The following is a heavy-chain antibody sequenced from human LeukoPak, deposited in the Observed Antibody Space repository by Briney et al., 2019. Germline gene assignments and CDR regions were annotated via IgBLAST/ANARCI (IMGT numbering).Heavy chain of an antibody. CDR1: GFTYSSYA. CDR2: ISGSGDT. Sequence: GGSLRLSCAVSGFTYSSYAMSWVRQAPGKGLKGVSTISGSGDTYYVDSVKGRFTISRDNSKNTLYLQMNSLRAEDTAVYYCAKEGGYNYGYLDYWGQGSLVTVSS. V-gene: IGHV3-23*01. D-gene: IGHD5-18*01. CDR3: AKEGGYNYGYLDY. J-gene: IGHJ4*02.